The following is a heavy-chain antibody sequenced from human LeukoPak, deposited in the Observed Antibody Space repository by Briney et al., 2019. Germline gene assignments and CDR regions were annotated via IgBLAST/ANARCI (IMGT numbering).Heavy chain of an antibody. D-gene: IGHD6-13*01. V-gene: IGHV3-74*01. J-gene: IGHJ4*02. CDR2: INNDGSST. Sequence: GGSLRLSCAASGFTFSSYWMHWVRQAPGKGLVWVSRINNDGSSTTYADSVRGRFTISRDNAKYTLYLQLNSLRAEDTAVYYCARTITATGPVGYWGQGTLVTVSS. CDR1: GFTFSSYW. CDR3: ARTITATGPVGY.